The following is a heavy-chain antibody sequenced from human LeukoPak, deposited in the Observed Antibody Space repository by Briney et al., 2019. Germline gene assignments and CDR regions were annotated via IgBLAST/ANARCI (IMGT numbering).Heavy chain of an antibody. J-gene: IGHJ5*02. D-gene: IGHD2-2*01. CDR2: ISSSGSTI. Sequence: GGSLRLSCASSGFTVSSNYMSWVRQAPGKGLEWVSYISSSGSTIYYADSVKGRFTISRDNAKNSLYLQMNSLRAEDTAVYYCARFGSQLLWRWFDPWGQGTLVTVSS. CDR3: ARFGSQLLWRWFDP. CDR1: GFTVSSNY. V-gene: IGHV3-11*04.